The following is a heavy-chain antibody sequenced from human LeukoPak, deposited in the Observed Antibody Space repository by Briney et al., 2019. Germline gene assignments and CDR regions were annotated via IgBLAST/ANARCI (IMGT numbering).Heavy chain of an antibody. J-gene: IGHJ3*02. D-gene: IGHD3-22*01. V-gene: IGHV4-4*02. CDR1: GGSFIDHNW. CDR3: AREEGGDITMIVLDAFDI. CDR2: IYHSGSS. Sequence: SGTLSLICDVSGGSFIDHNWWSWVRQPPGKGLEWLGEIYHSGSSNRNPSLKSRVTLSLDKSKNQFSLNLTSVTGADTAVYYCAREEGGDITMIVLDAFDIWGQGTMVTVSS.